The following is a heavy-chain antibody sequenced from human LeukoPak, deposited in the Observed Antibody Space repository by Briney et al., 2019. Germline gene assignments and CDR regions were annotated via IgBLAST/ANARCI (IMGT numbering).Heavy chain of an antibody. V-gene: IGHV4-34*01. D-gene: IGHD3-10*01. J-gene: IGHJ5*02. CDR2: ISHSGST. CDR1: GGSFSDYY. CDR3: ARGRLNYGSGRWDWFDP. Sequence: SETLSLTCAVYGGSFSDYYWNWIRQPPGKGLEWIGEISHSGSTNYIPSLKSRVTMSVDTSRNQFSLKPSSVTAADTAAYYCARGRLNYGSGRWDWFDPWGQGTLVTVSS.